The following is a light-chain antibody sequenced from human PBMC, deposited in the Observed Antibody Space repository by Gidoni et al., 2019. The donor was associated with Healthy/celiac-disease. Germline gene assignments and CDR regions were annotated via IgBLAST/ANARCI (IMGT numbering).Light chain of an antibody. CDR3: QQYDNLPPLT. CDR1: QDISNY. J-gene: IGKJ4*01. Sequence: TQMTQSLSSLSASVGDRVTITCQASQDISNYLTWYQQKPGRAPKLLIYDASNLETGVPSRFSGSGSGTDFTFTISSLQPEDIATYYCQQYDNLPPLTFGGGTKVEIK. CDR2: DAS. V-gene: IGKV1-33*01.